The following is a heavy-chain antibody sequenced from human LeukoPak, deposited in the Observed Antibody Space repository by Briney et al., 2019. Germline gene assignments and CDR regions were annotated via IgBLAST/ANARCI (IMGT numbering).Heavy chain of an antibody. CDR1: GYTFTSYG. CDR3: ARGLKTTVTFYFDY. V-gene: IGHV1-18*01. J-gene: IGHJ4*02. Sequence: ASVKVSFKASGYTFTSYGISWVRQAPGQGLEWMGWISAYNGNTNYAQKLQGRVTMTTDTSTSTAYMELRSLRSDDTAVYYCARGLKTTVTFYFDYWGQGTLVTVSS. D-gene: IGHD4-17*01. CDR2: ISAYNGNT.